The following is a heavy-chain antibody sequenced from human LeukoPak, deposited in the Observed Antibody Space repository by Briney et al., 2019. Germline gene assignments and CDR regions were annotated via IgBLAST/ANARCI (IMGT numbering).Heavy chain of an antibody. CDR2: INPSGGST. D-gene: IGHD6-19*01. CDR3: ARESMEYSSGWYPFPFDY. V-gene: IGHV1-46*01. Sequence: GASVKVSCKASGYTFTSYYMHWVRLAPGQGLEWMGIINPSGGSTSYAQKFQGRVTMTRDTSTSTVYMELSSLRSEDTAVYYCARESMEYSSGWYPFPFDYWGQGTLVTVSS. J-gene: IGHJ4*02. CDR1: GYTFTSYY.